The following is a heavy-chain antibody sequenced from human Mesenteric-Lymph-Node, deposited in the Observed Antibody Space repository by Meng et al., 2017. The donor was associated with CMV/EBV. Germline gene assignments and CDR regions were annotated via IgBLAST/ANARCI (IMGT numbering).Heavy chain of an antibody. V-gene: IGHV1-3*01. CDR1: YTVTNYA. CDR3: ARLYYYGSGSYYNVFDY. CDR2: INAGNGNT. J-gene: IGHJ4*02. Sequence: YTVTNYAMQWVRQAPGKRLEWMGWINAGNGNTKYSQKFQGRVTITRDTSASTAYMELSSLRSEDTAVYYCARLYYYGSGSYYNVFDYWGQGTLVTVSS. D-gene: IGHD3-10*01.